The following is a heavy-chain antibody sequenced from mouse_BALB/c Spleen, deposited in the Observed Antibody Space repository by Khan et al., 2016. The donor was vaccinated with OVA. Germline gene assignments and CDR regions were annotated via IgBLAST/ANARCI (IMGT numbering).Heavy chain of an antibody. D-gene: IGHD2-3*01. CDR1: GYTFTDYA. Sequence: QVQLKQSGPELVRPGVSVKISCKGSGYTFTDYAMYWVKQSHAKSLEWSGLISTYYGNTNYNQKFKGKATMTVDKSSSTAYMVLARLTSEDAAIYYCARPAYDGFFDYWGQGTALTVSS. CDR2: ISTYYGNT. CDR3: ARPAYDGFFDY. J-gene: IGHJ2*01. V-gene: IGHV1S137*01.